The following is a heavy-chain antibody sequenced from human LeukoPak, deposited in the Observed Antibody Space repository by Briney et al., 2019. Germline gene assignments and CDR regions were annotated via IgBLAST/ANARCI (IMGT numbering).Heavy chain of an antibody. V-gene: IGHV3-74*01. D-gene: IGHD6-19*01. CDR3: AREKFLEWYAVAGTFGYFDY. J-gene: IGHJ4*02. CDR1: GFTFSNYW. CDR2: IKYDGSAT. Sequence: GGSLRLSCAASGFTFSNYWMHWIRQVPGKGLVWVSHIKYDGSATNYADSVKGRFTISRDNAKNSLYLQMNSLRAEDTAVYYCAREKFLEWYAVAGTFGYFDYWGQGTLVTVSS.